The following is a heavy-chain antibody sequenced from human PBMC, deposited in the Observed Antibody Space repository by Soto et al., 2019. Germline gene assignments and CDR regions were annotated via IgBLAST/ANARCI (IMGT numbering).Heavy chain of an antibody. CDR2: VILIFGAA. Sequence: QVQLVQSGAEVKKPGSSVKVSCKASGGTFSSYAISWVRQAPGQGLEWMGGVILIFGAANYAQKFQGRVTITADESTSTAYRELRSLRSEDTAVYYCETAGLRGMDVWGQGTTVTVSS. J-gene: IGHJ6*02. CDR3: ETAGLRGMDV. V-gene: IGHV1-69*12. D-gene: IGHD2-21*02. CDR1: GGTFSSYA.